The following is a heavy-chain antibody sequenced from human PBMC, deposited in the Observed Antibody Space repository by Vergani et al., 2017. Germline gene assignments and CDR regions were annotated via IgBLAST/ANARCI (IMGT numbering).Heavy chain of an antibody. D-gene: IGHD6-13*01. V-gene: IGHV1-46*01. CDR3: ARDRSIAAAGTPSYYYGMDV. J-gene: IGHJ6*02. Sequence: QVQLVQSGAEVKKPGASVQVSCKASGYTFTSYYMHWVRQAPGQGLEWMGIINPSGGSTSYAQKFQGRVTMTRDTSTSTVYMELSSLRSEDTAVYYCARDRSIAAAGTPSYYYGMDVWGQGTTVTVSS. CDR2: INPSGGST. CDR1: GYTFTSYY.